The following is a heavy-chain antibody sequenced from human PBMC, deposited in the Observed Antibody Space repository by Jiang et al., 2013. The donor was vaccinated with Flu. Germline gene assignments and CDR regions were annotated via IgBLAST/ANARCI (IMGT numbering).Heavy chain of an antibody. CDR3: ARGEGYFSSGY. V-gene: IGHV4-59*02. Sequence: GLVKPSETLSVRCIVSGASVSHYYWSWIRQTPEKGLEWIGYVYNGGTSKYNPSLLGRVIISVDTSTNQVSLRLTSVTAADTAVYYCARGEGYFSSGYWGQGTLVTVSS. CDR1: GASVSHYY. CDR2: VYNGGTS. J-gene: IGHJ4*02. D-gene: IGHD6-13*01.